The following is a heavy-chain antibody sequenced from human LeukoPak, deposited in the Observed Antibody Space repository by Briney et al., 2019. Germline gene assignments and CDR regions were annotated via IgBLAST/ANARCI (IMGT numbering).Heavy chain of an antibody. J-gene: IGHJ5*02. CDR3: ARELIVVVPAANWFDP. CDR2: IYTCGST. V-gene: IGHV4-61*02. D-gene: IGHD2-2*01. CDR1: GGSISSGSYY. Sequence: PSQTLSLTCTVSGGSISSGSYYWSWIRQPAGKGLEWIGRIYTCGSTNYNPSLKSRVTISVDTSKNQFSLKLSSVTAADTAVYYCARELIVVVPAANWFDPWGQGTLVTVSS.